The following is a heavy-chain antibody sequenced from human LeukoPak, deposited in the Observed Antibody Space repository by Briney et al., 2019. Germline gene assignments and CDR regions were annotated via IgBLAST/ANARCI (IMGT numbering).Heavy chain of an antibody. CDR1: GFTFSSYA. Sequence: GGSLRLSCAASGFTFSSYAMSWVRQAPGKGLEWVSAISGSGGSTYYADSVKGRSTISRDNSKNTLYLQMNSLRAEDTAVYYCATGLRWYPFQHWGQGTLVTVSS. CDR2: ISGSGGST. J-gene: IGHJ1*01. D-gene: IGHD4-23*01. V-gene: IGHV3-23*01. CDR3: ATGLRWYPFQH.